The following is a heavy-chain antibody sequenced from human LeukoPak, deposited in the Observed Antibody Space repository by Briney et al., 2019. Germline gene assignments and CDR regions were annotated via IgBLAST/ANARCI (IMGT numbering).Heavy chain of an antibody. CDR3: ARRVGATSRVYY. J-gene: IGHJ4*02. D-gene: IGHD1-26*01. CDR1: GFSLSSYN. Sequence: PGGSLRLSCAASGFSLSSYNMNWVRQAPGKGLEWVSSISNSNNYIYYADSVRGRFTTSRDNAKNSLYLHMNSLRAEDTAVYYCARRVGATSRVYYWGQGTLVTVSS. CDR2: ISNSNNYI. V-gene: IGHV3-21*01.